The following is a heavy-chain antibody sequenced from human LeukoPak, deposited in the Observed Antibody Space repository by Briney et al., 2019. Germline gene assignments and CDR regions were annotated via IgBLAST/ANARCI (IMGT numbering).Heavy chain of an antibody. CDR2: IYYSGST. CDR1: GGSISSYY. J-gene: IGHJ3*02. D-gene: IGHD3-3*01. V-gene: IGHV4-59*01. Sequence: ETLSLTCTVSGGSISSYYWSWIRQPPGKGLEWIGYIYYSGSTNYNPSLKSRVTISVDTSKNQFSLKLSSVTAADMAVYYCARDFWSGYENTDAFDIWGQGTMVTVSS. CDR3: ARDFWSGYENTDAFDI.